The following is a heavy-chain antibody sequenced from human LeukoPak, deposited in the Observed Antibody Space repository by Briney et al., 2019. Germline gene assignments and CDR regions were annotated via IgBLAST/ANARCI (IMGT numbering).Heavy chain of an antibody. Sequence: GGSLRLSCAASGFTFSSYSMSWVRQAPGKGLEWVPYISGSSSAIYYADSVKGRFTISRDNANTSLYLQMNTLRVEDTGIYYCASLMRKTFDIWGQGTMVTVSS. CDR1: GFTFSSYS. V-gene: IGHV3-48*01. J-gene: IGHJ3*02. CDR2: ISGSSSAI. CDR3: ASLMRKTFDI.